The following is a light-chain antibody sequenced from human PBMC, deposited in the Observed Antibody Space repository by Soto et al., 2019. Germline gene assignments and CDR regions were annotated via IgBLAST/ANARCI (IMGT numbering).Light chain of an antibody. V-gene: IGLV1-40*01. CDR2: GNS. CDR1: SSDIGAGYD. J-gene: IGLJ2*01. Sequence: QSVLTQPPSVSGAPGQRVTISCTGSSSDIGAGYDVHWYQQLPGKAPKLLIYGNSNRPSGVPDRFSGSKSGTSASLAITGLQAEDEADYYYQSYDSSLSGFVVFGGGTKLTVL. CDR3: QSYDSSLSGFVV.